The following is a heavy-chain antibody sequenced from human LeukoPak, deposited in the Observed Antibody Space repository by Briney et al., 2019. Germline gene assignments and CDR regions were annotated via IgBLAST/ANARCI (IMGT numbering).Heavy chain of an antibody. V-gene: IGHV4-59*01. CDR3: ARAPRAVATIFDY. CDR1: GGSISSYY. CDR2: IYYSGST. J-gene: IGHJ4*02. D-gene: IGHD5-12*01. Sequence: SATLSLTCTVSGGSISSYYWSWIRQPPGKGLEWIGYIYYSGSTNYNPSLKSRVTISVDTSKNQFSLKLSSVTAADTAVYYCARAPRAVATIFDYWGQGTLVTVSS.